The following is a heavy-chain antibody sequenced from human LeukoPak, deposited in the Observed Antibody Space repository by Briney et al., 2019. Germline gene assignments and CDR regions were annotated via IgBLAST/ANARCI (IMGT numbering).Heavy chain of an antibody. D-gene: IGHD2-2*01. Sequence: ASVKVSCKASGYTFTGYYMHWVRQAPGQGLEWMGWINPNSGGTNYAQEFQGRVTMTRDTSISTAYMELSRLRSDDTAVYYCAREPDIVVVPAAKASYWGQGTLVTVSS. J-gene: IGHJ4*02. V-gene: IGHV1-2*02. CDR2: INPNSGGT. CDR3: AREPDIVVVPAAKASY. CDR1: GYTFTGYY.